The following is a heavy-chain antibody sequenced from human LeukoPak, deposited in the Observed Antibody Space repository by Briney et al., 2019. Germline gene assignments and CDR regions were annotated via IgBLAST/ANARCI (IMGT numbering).Heavy chain of an antibody. D-gene: IGHD6-13*01. J-gene: IGHJ4*02. CDR1: GGSFSGYY. CDR3: ARGFRSSWAPFDY. V-gene: IGHV4-34*01. Sequence: SETLSLTCAVYGGSFSGYYWSWIRQPPGKGLEWIGEINHSGSTNYNPSLKSRVTLSVDTSKNQFSLKLSSVTAADTAVYYCARGFRSSWAPFDYWGQGTLVTVSS. CDR2: INHSGST.